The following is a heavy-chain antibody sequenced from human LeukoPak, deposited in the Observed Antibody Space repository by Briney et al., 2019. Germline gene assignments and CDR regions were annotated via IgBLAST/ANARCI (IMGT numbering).Heavy chain of an antibody. CDR3: ARGRRSSSRHDVIGI. CDR2: IDYSGST. CDR1: GGSIGTYY. Sequence: SETLSLTCIVSGGSIGTYYWTWIRQPPGKGLEWIGYIDYSGSTNYNPSLKSRVSTSVDTSKSQFSLKLTSLTAADTAVYYSARGRRSSSRHDVIGIWGQGTMVTVSS. J-gene: IGHJ3*02. V-gene: IGHV4-59*01. D-gene: IGHD6-13*01.